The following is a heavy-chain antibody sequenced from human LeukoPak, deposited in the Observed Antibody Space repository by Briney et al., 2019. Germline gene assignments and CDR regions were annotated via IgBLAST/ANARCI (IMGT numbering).Heavy chain of an antibody. Sequence: PGGSLRLSCAASGFTFSSYSMSWVRQAPGKGLEWVSAISGSGGSTYYADSVKGRFTISRDNSKNTLYLQMNSLRAEDTAVYYCAKALWHSRWPRIAVAGTVDYWGQGTLVTVSS. CDR3: AKALWHSRWPRIAVAGTVDY. D-gene: IGHD6-19*01. CDR2: ISGSGGST. V-gene: IGHV3-23*01. J-gene: IGHJ4*02. CDR1: GFTFSSYS.